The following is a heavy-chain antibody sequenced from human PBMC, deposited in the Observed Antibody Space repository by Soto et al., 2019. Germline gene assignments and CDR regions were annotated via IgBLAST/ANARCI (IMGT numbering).Heavy chain of an antibody. CDR1: GFSLSTTGVG. D-gene: IGHD1-26*01. J-gene: IGHJ4*02. V-gene: IGHV2-5*02. CDR2: IYWDDDK. CDR3: AHRHSGSYQGVHY. Sequence: QITLRESGPTLVEPTQTLTLTCTFSGFSLSTTGVGVGWFRQPPGKALEWLAVIYWDDDKRYTPSLKSRLTITKDTSKNLVVLTMTNIDPVDTATYYCAHRHSGSYQGVHYWGRGTMVTVSS.